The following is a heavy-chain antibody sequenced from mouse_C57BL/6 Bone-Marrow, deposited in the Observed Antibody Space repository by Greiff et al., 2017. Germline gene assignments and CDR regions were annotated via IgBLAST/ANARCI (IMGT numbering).Heavy chain of an antibody. D-gene: IGHD2-5*01. Sequence: QVQLKQSGAELVRPGASVTLSCKASGYTFTDYEMHWVKQTPVHGLEWIGAIDPETGGTAYNQKFKGKAILTADKSSSTAYMELRSLTSEDSAVYYCTRLFFYYSKDWGQGTTLTVSS. J-gene: IGHJ2*01. V-gene: IGHV1-15*01. CDR3: TRLFFYYSKD. CDR1: GYTFTDYE. CDR2: IDPETGGT.